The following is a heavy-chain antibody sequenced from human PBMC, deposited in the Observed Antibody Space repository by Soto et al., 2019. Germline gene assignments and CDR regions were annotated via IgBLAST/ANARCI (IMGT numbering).Heavy chain of an antibody. J-gene: IGHJ4*02. CDR1: GYTFTNYW. CDR3: ARQAVGTPSGSYFDY. CDR2: IYPGDSDT. V-gene: IGHV5-51*01. D-gene: IGHD1-26*01. Sequence: DVQLVQSGAEVKKPGESLKISCEGSGYTFTNYWIGWVRQMPGKGLEWMGIIYPGDSDTTYSPSFQGQVTISVDKSIXTAFLQWNSLQAPATAIYYCARQAVGTPSGSYFDYWGRGTLLTVSS.